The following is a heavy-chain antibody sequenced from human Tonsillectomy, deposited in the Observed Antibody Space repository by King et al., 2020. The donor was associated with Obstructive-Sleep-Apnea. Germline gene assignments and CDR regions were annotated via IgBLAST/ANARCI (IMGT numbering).Heavy chain of an antibody. CDR2: MFTSGST. D-gene: IGHD3-3*01. CDR1: GGSISSYS. CDR3: ARDVADEWLIPSYFDGIDV. Sequence: QLQESGPGLVKPSGTLSLTCTVSGGSISSYSWAWIRQPAGEGLEWIGRMFTSGSTNCTPSLKSRVTMSDDTSKNQFSLQLSAVTAADTAVYYCARDVADEWLIPSYFDGIDVWGQGTLVTVSS. J-gene: IGHJ6*02. V-gene: IGHV4-4*07.